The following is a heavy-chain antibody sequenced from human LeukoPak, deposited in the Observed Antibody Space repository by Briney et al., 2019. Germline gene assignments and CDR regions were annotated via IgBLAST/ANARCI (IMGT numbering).Heavy chain of an antibody. CDR2: ISAYNGNT. CDR3: ASALLLWFGELPSFDAFDI. J-gene: IGHJ3*02. V-gene: IGHV1-18*01. Sequence: ASVKVSCKASGYTFTSYGISWVRQAPGQGLEWMGWISAYNGNTNYAQKLQGRITMTADTSTSTAYMELRSLRSDDTAVYYCASALLLWFGELPSFDAFDIWGQGTMVTVSS. CDR1: GYTFTSYG. D-gene: IGHD3-10*01.